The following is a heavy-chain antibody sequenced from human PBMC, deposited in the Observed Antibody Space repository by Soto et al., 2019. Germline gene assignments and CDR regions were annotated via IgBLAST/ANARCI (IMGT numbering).Heavy chain of an antibody. Sequence: PGGSLRLSCAASGFTFSSYAMSWVRQAPGKGLEWVSAISGSGGSTYYADSVKGRFTISRDNSKNTLYLQMNSLRAEDTAVYYCAKDPWGGGYQWRDAFDIWGQGTMVTVSS. V-gene: IGHV3-23*01. D-gene: IGHD5-12*01. CDR3: AKDPWGGGYQWRDAFDI. CDR1: GFTFSSYA. J-gene: IGHJ3*02. CDR2: ISGSGGST.